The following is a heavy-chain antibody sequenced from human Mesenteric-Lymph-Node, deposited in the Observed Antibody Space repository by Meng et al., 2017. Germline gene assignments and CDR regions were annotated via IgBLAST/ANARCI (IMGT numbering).Heavy chain of an antibody. Sequence: GQLVQSGAEARLSGESLKISCKGSVYSFAKYWIGWVRQMPGKGLEWMGVIYPGDSDTRYGPSFQGQVTMSADKSIGTAFLQWSSLKASDTAMYYCARYGGSTLAKNWFDVWGQGALVTVSS. D-gene: IGHD4-23*01. V-gene: IGHV5-51*01. CDR3: ARYGGSTLAKNWFDV. CDR2: IYPGDSDT. J-gene: IGHJ5*02. CDR1: VYSFAKYW.